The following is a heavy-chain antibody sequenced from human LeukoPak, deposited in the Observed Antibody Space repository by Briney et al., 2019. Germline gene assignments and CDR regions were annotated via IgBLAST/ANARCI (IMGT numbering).Heavy chain of an antibody. CDR2: INHSGST. Sequence: SETLSLTCAVYGGSFSGYYWSWIRQPPGKGLEWIGEINHSGSTNYNPSLKSRVTISVDTSKNQFSLKLSSVTAADTAVYYCARRRKALMVRGVIPSTHHWFDPWGQGTLVTVSS. V-gene: IGHV4-34*01. CDR3: ARRRKALMVRGVIPSTHHWFDP. D-gene: IGHD3-10*01. CDR1: GGSFSGYY. J-gene: IGHJ5*02.